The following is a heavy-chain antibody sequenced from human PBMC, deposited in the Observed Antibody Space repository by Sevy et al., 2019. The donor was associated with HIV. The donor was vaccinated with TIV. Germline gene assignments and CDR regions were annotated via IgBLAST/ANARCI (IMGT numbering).Heavy chain of an antibody. CDR2: ISYDGSNK. V-gene: IGHV3-30*18. CDR1: GFTFSSYG. Sequence: GGSLRLSCAASGFTFSSYGMHWVRQAPGKGLEWVAVISYDGSNKYYADSVKGRFTISRDNSKNTLYLQMNSLRAEDTAVYYCAKDQTDVVVVAATPYTTGYYYGMDVWGQRTTVTVSS. CDR3: AKDQTDVVVVAATPYTTGYYYGMDV. D-gene: IGHD2-15*01. J-gene: IGHJ6*02.